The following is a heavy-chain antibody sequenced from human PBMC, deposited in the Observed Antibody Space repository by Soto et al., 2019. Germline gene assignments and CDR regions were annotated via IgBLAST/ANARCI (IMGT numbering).Heavy chain of an antibody. D-gene: IGHD6-19*01. J-gene: IGHJ3*02. Sequence: QMQLVQSGPEVKKPGTSVKVSCKASGFTFTSSAMQWVRQARGQRLEWIGWIVVGSGNTNYAQKFRERVTITRDMSTSKAYMELSSLRSEDTAVYYCAAVTRLVLGVVGAFDIWGQGTMVTVSS. V-gene: IGHV1-58*02. CDR3: AAVTRLVLGVVGAFDI. CDR1: GFTFTSSA. CDR2: IVVGSGNT.